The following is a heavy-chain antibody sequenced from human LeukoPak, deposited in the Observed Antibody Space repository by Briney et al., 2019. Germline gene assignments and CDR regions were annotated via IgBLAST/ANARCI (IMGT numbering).Heavy chain of an antibody. J-gene: IGHJ4*02. V-gene: IGHV3-23*01. D-gene: IGHD6-19*01. CDR3: AKRETSGSKYFDY. CDR2: ITGSGGTT. CDR1: GFTFSSYA. Sequence: PGGSLILSCAASGFTFSSYAMSWVRQAPGKGLEWVSVITGSGGTTYYADSVRGRFTISRDNSKSTLYLQMSSLRAEDTAIYYCAKRETSGSKYFDYWGQGTLVTVSS.